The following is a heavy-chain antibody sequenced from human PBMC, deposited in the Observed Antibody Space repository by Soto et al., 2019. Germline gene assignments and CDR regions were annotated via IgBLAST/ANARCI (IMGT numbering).Heavy chain of an antibody. CDR3: ARQKVVTLIDY. Sequence: SETLSLTCTVSGGSISSYYWSWIRQPPGKGLEWIGYIYYSGSTNYNPSLKSRVTISVDTSKNQFSLKLSSVTAADTAVYYCARQKVVTLIDYWGQGALVTVSS. J-gene: IGHJ4*02. CDR2: IYYSGST. V-gene: IGHV4-59*01. D-gene: IGHD2-21*02. CDR1: GGSISSYY.